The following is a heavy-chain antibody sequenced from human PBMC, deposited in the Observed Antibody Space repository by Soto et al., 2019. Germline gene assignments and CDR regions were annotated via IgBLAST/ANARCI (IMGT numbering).Heavy chain of an antibody. J-gene: IGHJ6*03. V-gene: IGHV3-21*01. D-gene: IGHD4-17*01. Sequence: GGSLRLSCAASGFTFSSYSMNWVRQAPWKGLEWVSSISSSSSYIYYADSVKGRFTISRDNAKNSLYLQMNSLRAEDTAVYYCARDQHGGYGDYGTYYYYYMDVWGKGTTVTVSS. CDR1: GFTFSSYS. CDR3: ARDQHGGYGDYGTYYYYYMDV. CDR2: ISSSSSYI.